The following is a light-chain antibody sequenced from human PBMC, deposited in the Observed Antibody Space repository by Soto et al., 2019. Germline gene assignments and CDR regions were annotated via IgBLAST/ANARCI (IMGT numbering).Light chain of an antibody. CDR3: QQYSSYPYT. CDR2: DGS. Sequence: DIQMTQSPSTLSASVGDRVTITCRASQTVTSWLAWYQQKPGKPPKLLIYDGSSWESGVSSRFSGSGSGTEFTLAISSVRPEDFATYYCQQYSSYPYTFGQGTRLEIK. J-gene: IGKJ2*01. V-gene: IGKV1-5*01. CDR1: QTVTSW.